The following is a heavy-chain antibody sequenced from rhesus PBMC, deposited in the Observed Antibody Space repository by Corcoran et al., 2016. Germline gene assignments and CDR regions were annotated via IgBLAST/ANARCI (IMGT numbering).Heavy chain of an antibody. J-gene: IGHJ4*01. CDR1: GGSFSGYD. CDR3: ARARILDY. CDR2: ISGSSGST. V-gene: IGHV4-165*01. Sequence: QVQLQESGPGLVKPSETLSLTCAVPGGSFSGYDWGWIRQPPGKGLEWIGYISGSSGSTDYNPSLKSRVSISTDTSKNQFSLKLSSVTAADTAVYYCARARILDYWGQGVLVTVSS.